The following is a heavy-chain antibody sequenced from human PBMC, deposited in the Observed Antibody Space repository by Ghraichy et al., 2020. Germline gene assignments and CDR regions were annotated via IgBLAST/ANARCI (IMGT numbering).Heavy chain of an antibody. D-gene: IGHD3-22*01. V-gene: IGHV4-59*01. CDR1: GGSISSYY. Sequence: ESLNISCTVSGGSISSYYWSWIRQPPGKGLEWIGYIYYSGSTNYNPSLKSRVTISVDTSKNQFSLKLSSVTAADTAVYYCARGGRLGYYYDSSGIIDYWGQGTLVTVSS. CDR2: IYYSGST. CDR3: ARGGRLGYYYDSSGIIDY. J-gene: IGHJ4*02.